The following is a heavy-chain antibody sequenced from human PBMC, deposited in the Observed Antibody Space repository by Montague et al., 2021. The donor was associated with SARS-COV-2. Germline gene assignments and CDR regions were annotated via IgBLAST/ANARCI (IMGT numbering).Heavy chain of an antibody. D-gene: IGHD2-21*02. CDR1: GGSISNYY. Sequence: SETLSLTCTVSGGSISNYYWSWIRQPAGKGLEWIGRIYSSGSTNXXPSLKSRISMSVDTSKNQFSLKLSSVTAADTAIYYCASSHCGGDCYSGQGTLVTVSS. V-gene: IGHV4-4*07. CDR3: ASSHCGGDCY. J-gene: IGHJ4*02. CDR2: IYSSGST.